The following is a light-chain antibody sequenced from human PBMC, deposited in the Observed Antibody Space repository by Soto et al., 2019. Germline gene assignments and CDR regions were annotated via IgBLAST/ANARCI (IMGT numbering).Light chain of an antibody. V-gene: IGKV3-15*01. CDR1: QSVSSN. CDR3: QQYNNWPSLT. CDR2: AAS. J-gene: IGKJ5*01. Sequence: EIVMTQSPATLSESPGERATLSCRASQSVSSNLAWYQLKPGQAPRLLIYAASTRATGIPARFSGSGSGTEVTLPISSLQSEDFAVYYCQQYNNWPSLTFGQGTRLEMK.